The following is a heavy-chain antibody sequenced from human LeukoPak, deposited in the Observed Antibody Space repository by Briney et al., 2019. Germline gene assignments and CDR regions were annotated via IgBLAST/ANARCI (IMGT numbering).Heavy chain of an antibody. CDR1: GFTFSNYW. CDR3: ARDPYQPLFFDY. Sequence: GGSLRLSCAASGFTFSNYWMHWVRQVPGKGLVWVSRINSDGSSTSYADSVKGRFTISRDNAKNTLYLQMNSLRVEDTAVYYCARDPYQPLFFDYWGQGTLVTVSA. CDR2: INSDGSST. D-gene: IGHD2/OR15-2a*01. V-gene: IGHV3-74*01. J-gene: IGHJ4*02.